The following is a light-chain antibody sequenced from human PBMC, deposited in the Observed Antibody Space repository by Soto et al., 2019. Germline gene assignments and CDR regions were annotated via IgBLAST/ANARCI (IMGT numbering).Light chain of an antibody. Sequence: MTQSPATLSVSPGERATLSCRASQTISNWLAWYQQKPGKAPKVLIYDASTLDGGVPSRFSGRRSGTDFTLTISSLQPSDFATYYCQQYNTYPLTFGGGTKVEI. CDR1: QTISNW. J-gene: IGKJ4*01. CDR2: DAS. CDR3: QQYNTYPLT. V-gene: IGKV1-5*01.